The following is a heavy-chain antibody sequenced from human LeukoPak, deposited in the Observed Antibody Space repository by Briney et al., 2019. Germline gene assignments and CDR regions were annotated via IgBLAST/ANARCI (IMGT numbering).Heavy chain of an antibody. CDR1: GFTFSSYD. CDR3: ARGQLVRAGYFDL. D-gene: IGHD3-10*01. Sequence: GGSLGLSCAASGFTFSSYDIHWVRQVTGKGLEWVSAIGIAGDTYYLDSVKGRFTISRENAKNSLYLQMKSLRVGDTAVYYCARGQLVRAGYFDLWGRGTLVTVSS. V-gene: IGHV3-13*01. J-gene: IGHJ2*01. CDR2: IGIAGDT.